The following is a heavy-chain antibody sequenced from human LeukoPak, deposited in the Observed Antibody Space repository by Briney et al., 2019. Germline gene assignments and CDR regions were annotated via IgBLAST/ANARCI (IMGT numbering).Heavy chain of an antibody. Sequence: ASVKVSCKASGYTFTSYYMHWVRQAPGQGLEWMGIINPSGGSTSYAQKFQGRVTMTRDTSTSTVYMELSSLRSEDTAVYYCARGEVVITTPGAFDIWGQGTMVTVSS. J-gene: IGHJ3*02. V-gene: IGHV1-46*01. CDR2: INPSGGST. CDR3: ARGEVVITTPGAFDI. CDR1: GYTFTSYY. D-gene: IGHD3-22*01.